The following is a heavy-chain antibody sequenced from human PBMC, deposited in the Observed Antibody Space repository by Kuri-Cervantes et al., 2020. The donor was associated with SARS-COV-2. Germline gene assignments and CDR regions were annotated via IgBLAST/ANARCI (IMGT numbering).Heavy chain of an antibody. CDR3: ARSHTLYGGNSSPWDY. V-gene: IGHV1-2*02. Sequence: ASVKVSCKASGYTFTSFYIHWVRQAPGQGLEWMGWINPNSGGTNYAQKLQGRVTMTTDTSTSTAYMELRSLRSFDAAVYFCARSHTLYGGNSSPWDYWGQGTLVTVSS. CDR2: INPNSGGT. D-gene: IGHD4-23*01. CDR1: GYTFTSFY. J-gene: IGHJ4*02.